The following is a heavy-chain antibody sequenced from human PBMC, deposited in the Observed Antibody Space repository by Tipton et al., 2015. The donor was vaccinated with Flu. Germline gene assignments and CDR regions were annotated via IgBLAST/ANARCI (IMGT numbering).Heavy chain of an antibody. J-gene: IGHJ4*02. CDR1: GGSISSSSYY. Sequence: TLSLTCTVSGGSISSSSYYWGWIRQPPGKGLEWIGSIYYSGSTYYNPSLKRRVTISVDTSNNQFSLKLSSVTAADTAVYYCARSSGWLYYFDYWGQGTLVTVSS. CDR3: ARSSGWLYYFDY. V-gene: IGHV4-39*01. CDR2: IYYSGST. D-gene: IGHD6-19*01.